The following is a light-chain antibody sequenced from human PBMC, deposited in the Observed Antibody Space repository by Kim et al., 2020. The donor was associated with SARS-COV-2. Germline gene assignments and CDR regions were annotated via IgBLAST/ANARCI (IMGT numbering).Light chain of an antibody. CDR3: QHYDDWPLT. CDR2: GSS. V-gene: IGKV3-15*01. Sequence: SGSPGESATLSCRASQSVRTNLAWYQQKPGQAPRLVIYGSSTRAAAFPARFSGSGSGTEFTLTITSLQSEDFAVYYCQHYDDWPLTFGGGTKVEI. CDR1: QSVRTN. J-gene: IGKJ4*01.